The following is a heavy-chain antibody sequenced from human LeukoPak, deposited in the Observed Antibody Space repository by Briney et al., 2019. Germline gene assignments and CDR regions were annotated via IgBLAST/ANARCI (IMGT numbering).Heavy chain of an antibody. Sequence: PSETLSLTCTVSGGSISSSSYYWGWIRQPPGKGLEWNGSIYYSGTTYYNPSLKRRVTISVDTSKNQFSLKLSSVTGADTAVYYCARAGHSAYKSGGDYWGQGTLVTVSS. CDR3: ARAGHSAYKSGGDY. CDR1: GGSISSSSYY. V-gene: IGHV4-39*01. J-gene: IGHJ4*02. D-gene: IGHD5-12*01. CDR2: IYYSGTT.